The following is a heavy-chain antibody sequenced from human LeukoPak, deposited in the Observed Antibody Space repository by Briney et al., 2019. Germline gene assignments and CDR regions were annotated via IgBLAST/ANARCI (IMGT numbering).Heavy chain of an antibody. CDR3: ARGLAANDWFDP. CDR2: ISASSGTR. J-gene: IGHJ5*02. Sequence: GGSLRLSCAASGFTFSDYYMNWIRQSRGKGLEWLSYISASSGTRYYADSVKGRFTISRDNAKNSLYLQMNSRRAEDTAVYYCARGLAANDWFDPWGQGTLVTVSS. CDR1: GFTFSDYY. D-gene: IGHD2-15*01. V-gene: IGHV3-11*01.